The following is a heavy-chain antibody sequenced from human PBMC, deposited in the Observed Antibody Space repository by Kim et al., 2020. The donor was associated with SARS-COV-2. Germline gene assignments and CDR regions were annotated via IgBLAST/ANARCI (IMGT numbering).Heavy chain of an antibody. D-gene: IGHD1-26*01. V-gene: IGHV1-69*01. J-gene: IGHJ4*02. CDR3: ARVEGATMWVAY. Sequence: YAQKFQGRVTSTADESTSTAYMGLSSLRSEDTAVYYCARVEGATMWVAYWGQGTLVTVSS.